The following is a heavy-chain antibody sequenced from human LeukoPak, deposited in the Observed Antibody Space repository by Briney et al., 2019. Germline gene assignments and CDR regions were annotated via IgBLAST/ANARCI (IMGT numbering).Heavy chain of an antibody. CDR2: ISSDGTIK. CDR3: ARGSGSGDYPRYFDY. Sequence: PGGSLRLSCAASGFTFSSYAMHWVRQAPGKGLEWVAVISSDGTIKYYADSEPFTISRDNSKNTLYLQMNSLRTEDTAVYYCARGSGSGDYPRYFDYWGQGNLVTVSS. D-gene: IGHD3-10*01. CDR1: GFTFSSYA. J-gene: IGHJ4*02. V-gene: IGHV3-30-3*01.